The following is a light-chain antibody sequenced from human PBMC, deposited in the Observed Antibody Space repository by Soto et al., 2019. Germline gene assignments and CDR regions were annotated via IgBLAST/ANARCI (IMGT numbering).Light chain of an antibody. V-gene: IGKV3-11*01. CDR2: DVS. J-gene: IGKJ2*01. CDR3: QQRSVWPPYT. Sequence: EIVLTQSPATLSLSPGERATLSCRASQSVSSYLAWYQQKPGQAPRLLIYDVSNRATGIPARFSGSGSGTDFTLTISSLEPEDFAVYYCQQRSVWPPYTFGQGTKLEIK. CDR1: QSVSSY.